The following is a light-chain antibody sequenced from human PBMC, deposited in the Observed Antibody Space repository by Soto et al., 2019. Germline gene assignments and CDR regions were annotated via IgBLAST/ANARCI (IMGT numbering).Light chain of an antibody. CDR1: QSLLQSNGYYY. Sequence: DVVMTQSPLSLPVTPGESASISCRSSQSLLQSNGYYYLAWYLQKPGQSPQLLIYLGSNRASGVTDRFSGSGSGTDFTLTISRVEANDVGIYYCMQALQTPLTFGQGTKLEIK. CDR2: LGS. V-gene: IGKV2-28*01. CDR3: MQALQTPLT. J-gene: IGKJ2*01.